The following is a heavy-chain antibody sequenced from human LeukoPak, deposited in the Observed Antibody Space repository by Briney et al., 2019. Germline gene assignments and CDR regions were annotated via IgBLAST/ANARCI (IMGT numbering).Heavy chain of an antibody. Sequence: PGGSLRLSCAASGFTFSSYEMNWVRQAPGKGLEWVSYISSSGSTIYYADSVKGRFTISRDNAKNSLYLQMNSLRAEDTAVYYCARATAGSIVTFDYWGQGTLVTASS. V-gene: IGHV3-48*03. D-gene: IGHD3-10*01. CDR2: ISSSGSTI. CDR1: GFTFSSYE. J-gene: IGHJ4*02. CDR3: ARATAGSIVTFDY.